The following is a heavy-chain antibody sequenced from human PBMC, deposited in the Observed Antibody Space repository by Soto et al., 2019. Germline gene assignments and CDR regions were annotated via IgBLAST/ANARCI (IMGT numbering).Heavy chain of an antibody. CDR1: GGSISSSSYY. D-gene: IGHD4-4*01. Sequence: SETLSLTCTVSGGSISSSSYYWGWIRQPPGKGLEWIGSIYYSGSTYYNPSLKSRVTISVDTSKNQFSLKLSSVTAADTAVYYCARLGLSTTVTTRLGLRAPFDYWGQGTLVTVSS. V-gene: IGHV4-39*01. CDR3: ARLGLSTTVTTRLGLRAPFDY. J-gene: IGHJ4*02. CDR2: IYYSGST.